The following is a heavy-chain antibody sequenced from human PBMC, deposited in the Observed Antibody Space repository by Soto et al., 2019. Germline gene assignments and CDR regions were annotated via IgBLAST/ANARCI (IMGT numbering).Heavy chain of an antibody. CDR2: IYYSGST. Sequence: QVQLQESGPGLVKPSQTLSLTCTVSGDSISSGGYYWSWIRQHPGKGLEWIAHIYYSGSTYYNPSLKGRVTISVDASKNQFSLKLSSVTEADTAVYYCARSPHFDGYNDYCGQGTLVTVSS. CDR3: ARSPHFDGYNDY. D-gene: IGHD3-9*01. CDR1: GDSISSGGYY. V-gene: IGHV4-31*03. J-gene: IGHJ4*02.